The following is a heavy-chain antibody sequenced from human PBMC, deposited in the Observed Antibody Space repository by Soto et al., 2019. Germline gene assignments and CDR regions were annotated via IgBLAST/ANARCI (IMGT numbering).Heavy chain of an antibody. CDR3: ARGDIVVVPAAIPGSGMDV. Sequence: AGGSLRLSCAASGFTFSSYWMSWVRQAPGKGLEWVANVKQDGSERYYVDSVKGRFTISRDNAKNSLYLQMNSLRAEDTAVYYCARGDIVVVPAAIPGSGMDVWGQGTTVTVSS. V-gene: IGHV3-7*03. CDR2: VKQDGSER. D-gene: IGHD2-2*01. CDR1: GFTFSSYW. J-gene: IGHJ6*02.